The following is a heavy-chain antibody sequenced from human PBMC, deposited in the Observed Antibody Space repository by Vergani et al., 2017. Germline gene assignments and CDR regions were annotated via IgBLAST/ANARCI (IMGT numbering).Heavy chain of an antibody. Sequence: EVQLLESGGGLVQPGGSLRLSCAASGFTFSSYAMSWVRQVPGKGLEWVSGISGSGGNTYYANSVKGRFTISRDNSKNTLYLQMKSLRADDSAVYYCAKGVYGSITRCYEGRGYYYGMGVWGQGTTVTFSS. J-gene: IGHJ6*02. CDR1: GFTFSSYA. CDR3: AKGVYGSITRCYEGRGYYYGMGV. CDR2: ISGSGGNT. V-gene: IGHV3-23*01. D-gene: IGHD2-2*01.